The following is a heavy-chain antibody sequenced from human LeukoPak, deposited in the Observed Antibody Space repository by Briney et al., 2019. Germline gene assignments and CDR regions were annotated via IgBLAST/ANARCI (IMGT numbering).Heavy chain of an antibody. D-gene: IGHD3-10*01. CDR1: GVTVSTIY. Sequence: GGSLRLSCAASGVTVSTIYMGWVCQAPGKGLDWVSVIYPDGKAYYAESVKGRFTISRDSSENTLFLQMNSLRAEDTAVYYCATLKGWYGEGCFDYWGQGTLVTVSS. CDR2: IYPDGKA. J-gene: IGHJ4*02. V-gene: IGHV3-53*01. CDR3: ATLKGWYGEGCFDY.